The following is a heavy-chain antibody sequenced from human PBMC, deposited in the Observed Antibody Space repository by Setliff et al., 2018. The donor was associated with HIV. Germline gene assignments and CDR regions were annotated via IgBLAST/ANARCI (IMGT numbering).Heavy chain of an antibody. CDR3: AREPKGGDDRALDY. V-gene: IGHV4-4*07. Sequence: SETLSLTCTVSGGSISGYFWSWIRQPAGKGLEWIGRTFTSGITNYSPSLNSRVTMSVDTSKNQFSLNLTSVTAADTAVYYCAREPKGGDDRALDYWGQGTLVTVSS. J-gene: IGHJ4*02. CDR2: TFTSGIT. D-gene: IGHD3-16*01. CDR1: GGSISGYF.